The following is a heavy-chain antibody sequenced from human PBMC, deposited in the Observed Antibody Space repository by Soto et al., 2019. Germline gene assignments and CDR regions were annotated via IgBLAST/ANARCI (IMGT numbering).Heavy chain of an antibody. CDR3: ARDGLGPTTRSGYYYYYGMDV. D-gene: IGHD3-10*01. J-gene: IGHJ6*02. Sequence: GASVKVYCKASGYTFTSYDINWVRQATGQGLEWMGWMNPNSGNTGYAQKFQGRVTMTRNTSISTAYMELSSLRSEDTAVYYCARDGLGPTTRSGYYYYYGMDVWGQGTTVTVSS. CDR2: MNPNSGNT. CDR1: GYTFTSYD. V-gene: IGHV1-8*01.